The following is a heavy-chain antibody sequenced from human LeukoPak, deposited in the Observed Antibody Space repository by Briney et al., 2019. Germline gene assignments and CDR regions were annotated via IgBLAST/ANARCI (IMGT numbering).Heavy chain of an antibody. V-gene: IGHV3-9*01. CDR1: GFTFDEHA. CDR2: IMWDGVTR. Sequence: GGSLRLSCAASGFTFDEHAMHWVRQAPGKGLEWVAGIMWDGVTRGYADSVKGRFTISIDSAKNSLYLQMNSLRVEDTAFYYCTKDTTPGGADVRGQGTTVIVSS. D-gene: IGHD1-26*01. CDR3: TKDTTPGGADV. J-gene: IGHJ6*02.